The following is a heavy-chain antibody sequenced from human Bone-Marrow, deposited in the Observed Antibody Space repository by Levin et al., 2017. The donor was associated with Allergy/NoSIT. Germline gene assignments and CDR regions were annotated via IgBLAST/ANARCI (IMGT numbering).Heavy chain of an antibody. CDR1: GFTFSSYS. CDR2: ISSSSSYI. CDR3: AREEYYYDSSGYLRAKGFDY. D-gene: IGHD3-22*01. Sequence: GESLKISCAASGFTFSSYSMNWVRQAPGKGLEWVSSISSSSSYIYYADSVKGRFTISRDNAKNSLYLQMNSLRAEDTAVYYCAREEYYYDSSGYLRAKGFDYWGQGTLVTVSS. J-gene: IGHJ4*02. V-gene: IGHV3-21*01.